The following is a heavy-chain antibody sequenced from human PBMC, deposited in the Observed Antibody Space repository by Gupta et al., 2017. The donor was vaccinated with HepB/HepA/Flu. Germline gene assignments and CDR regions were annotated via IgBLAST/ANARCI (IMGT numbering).Heavy chain of an antibody. CDR3: ARGQSFCSGGSCYSGRTYLVAEKGFKH. Sequence: VRQAPGKGLEWVAVIWYDGSNKYYADSVKGRFTISRDNSKNTLYLQMNSLRAEDTAVYYCARGQSFCSGGSCYSGRTYLVAEKGFKHGGQGTLVTVSS. D-gene: IGHD2-15*01. V-gene: IGHV3-33*01. J-gene: IGHJ1*01. CDR2: IWYDGSNK.